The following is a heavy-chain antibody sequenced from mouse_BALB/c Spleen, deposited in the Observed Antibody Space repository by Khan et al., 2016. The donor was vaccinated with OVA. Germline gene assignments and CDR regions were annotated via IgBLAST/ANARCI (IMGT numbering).Heavy chain of an antibody. V-gene: IGHV5-6*01. J-gene: IGHJ2*01. Sequence: EVELVESGGDLVKPGGSLKLSCAASGFTFSSYGMSWVRQTPDKRLEWVATISSGGSYTYYPDSVKGRLPNSKDNAKNTLDLQMSSLKADDTAMYYCAIYYSNYYFDYWGQGTTLTVSS. CDR2: ISSGGSYT. D-gene: IGHD2-5*01. CDR1: GFTFSSYG. CDR3: AIYYSNYYFDY.